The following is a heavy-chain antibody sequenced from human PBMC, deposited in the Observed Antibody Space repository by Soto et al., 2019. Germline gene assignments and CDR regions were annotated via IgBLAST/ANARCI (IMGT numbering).Heavy chain of an antibody. CDR2: INHSGST. CDR1: GGSFSGYY. J-gene: IGHJ6*02. CDR3: ARGLRRLELLYYYYGMDV. V-gene: IGHV4-34*01. Sequence: SSETLSLTCAVYGGSFSGYYWSWIRQPPGKGLEWIGEINHSGSTNYNPSLKSRVTISVDTSKNQFSLKLSSVTAADTAVYYCARGLRRLELLYYYYGMDVWGQGTTVTV. D-gene: IGHD1-7*01.